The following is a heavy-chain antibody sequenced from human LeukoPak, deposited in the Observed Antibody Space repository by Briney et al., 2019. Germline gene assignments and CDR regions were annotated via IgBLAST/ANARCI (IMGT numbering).Heavy chain of an antibody. D-gene: IGHD1-26*01. Sequence: GGSLRLSCAASGFTVSSNYMSWVRQAPGKGLEWVSVITGSGATYYADSVKGRFIISRDNSKNTLYLQMNSLRAEDTAVYYCAKGGPRSLYYFDYWGQGTLVTVSS. V-gene: IGHV3-66*02. CDR2: ITGSGAT. CDR1: GFTVSSNY. J-gene: IGHJ4*02. CDR3: AKGGPRSLYYFDY.